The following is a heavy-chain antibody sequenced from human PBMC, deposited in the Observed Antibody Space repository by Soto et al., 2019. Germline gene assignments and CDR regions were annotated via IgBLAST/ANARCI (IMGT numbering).Heavy chain of an antibody. V-gene: IGHV1-69*12. CDR2: IIPIFGTA. CDR3: ALGGLCESSLGYCYCGMDV. J-gene: IGHJ6*01. Sequence: QVQLVQSGAEVKKPGSSVKVSCKASGGTFSSYAISWVRQAPGQGLEWMGGIIPIFGTANYAQKFQGRATITADESTCAVYMALCCLRSEATAVYYCALGGLCESSLGYCYCGMDVWGQGTTVTVSS. CDR1: GGTFSSYA. D-gene: IGHD3-16*01.